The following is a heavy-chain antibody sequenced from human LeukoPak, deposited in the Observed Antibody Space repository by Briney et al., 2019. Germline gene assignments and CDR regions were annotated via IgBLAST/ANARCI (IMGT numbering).Heavy chain of an antibody. J-gene: IGHJ4*02. CDR3: ARHLGGYDILTGYYSKGAFDY. CDR2: IYSSGST. Sequence: SETLSLTCTVSGGSISSYYWSWIRQPAGKGLEWIGRIYSSGSTNYNPSLRSRVTMSVDTSKNQFSLKLNSVTAADTAVYYCARHLGGYDILTGYYSKGAFDYWGQGTLVTVSS. D-gene: IGHD3-9*01. CDR1: GGSISSYY. V-gene: IGHV4-4*07.